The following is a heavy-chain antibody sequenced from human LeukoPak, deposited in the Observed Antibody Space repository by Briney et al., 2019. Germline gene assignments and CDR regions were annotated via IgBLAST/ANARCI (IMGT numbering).Heavy chain of an antibody. CDR3: AKIPTYFYDSSDSYF. Sequence: SGGSLRLSCAASGFTVSSNYMSWVRQAPGKGLEWVSVIYSGGNTNYADSVKGRFTISRDTSENTLYLQMNSLRAEDTALYYCAKIPTYFYDSSDSYFWGQGTLVTVSS. V-gene: IGHV3-53*01. CDR2: IYSGGNT. J-gene: IGHJ4*02. CDR1: GFTVSSNY. D-gene: IGHD3-22*01.